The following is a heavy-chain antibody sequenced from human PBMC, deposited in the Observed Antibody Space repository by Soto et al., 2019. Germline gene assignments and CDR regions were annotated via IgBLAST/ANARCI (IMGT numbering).Heavy chain of an antibody. CDR2: MFYSGAT. J-gene: IGHJ5*02. CDR3: ARHKSGSDWLDP. CDR1: GGSISDISYC. D-gene: IGHD2-15*01. V-gene: IGHV4-39*01. Sequence: SETLSLTCTVSGGSISDISYCWGWIRQPPGKGLQWIGCMFYSGATYYNPSLKNRVTLSVDTSNNEFSLKLISVTAPDTAVYYCARHKSGSDWLDPWGQGTLVTVSS.